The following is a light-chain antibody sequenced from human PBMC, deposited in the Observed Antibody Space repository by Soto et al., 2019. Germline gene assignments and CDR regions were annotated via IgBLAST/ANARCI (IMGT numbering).Light chain of an antibody. CDR1: QSVSSY. CDR3: QQRSNWPPVT. J-gene: IGKJ1*01. V-gene: IGKV3-11*01. Sequence: TLSWSPGERATLSCRASQSVSSYLAWYQQKPGQAPRLLIYDASNRATGIPARFSGSGSGTDFTLTSSSLEPEDFAVYYCQQRSNWPPVTFGQGTKVDIK. CDR2: DAS.